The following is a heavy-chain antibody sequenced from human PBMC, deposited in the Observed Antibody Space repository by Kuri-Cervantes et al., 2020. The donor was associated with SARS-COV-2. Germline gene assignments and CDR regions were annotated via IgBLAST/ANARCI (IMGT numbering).Heavy chain of an antibody. J-gene: IGHJ6*03. CDR1: GFTFSSYG. V-gene: IGHV3-33*06. CDR3: AKYRKQTYYDFWSGYSGSSYYYYMDV. D-gene: IGHD3-3*01. CDR2: IWYDGSNK. Sequence: GGSLRLSCAASGFTFSSYGMHWVRQAPGKGLEWVAVIWYDGSNKYYADSVKGRFTISRDNSKNTLYLQMNSLRAEDTAVYYCAKYRKQTYYDFWSGYSGSSYYYYMDVWGKGPTVTVSS.